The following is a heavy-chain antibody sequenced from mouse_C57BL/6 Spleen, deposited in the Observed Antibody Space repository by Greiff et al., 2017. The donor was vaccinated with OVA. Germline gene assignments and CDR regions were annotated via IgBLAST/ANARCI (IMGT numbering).Heavy chain of an antibody. V-gene: IGHV5-4*01. J-gene: IGHJ2*01. D-gene: IGHD1-1*01. Sequence: EVNVVESGGGLVKPGGSLKLSCAASGFTFSSYAMSWVRQTPEKRLEWVATISDGGSYTYYPDNVKGRFTISRDNAKNNLYLQMSHLKSEDTAMYYCARERSGGYGSPYFDYWGQGTTLTVSS. CDR3: ARERSGGYGSPYFDY. CDR1: GFTFSSYA. CDR2: ISDGGSYT.